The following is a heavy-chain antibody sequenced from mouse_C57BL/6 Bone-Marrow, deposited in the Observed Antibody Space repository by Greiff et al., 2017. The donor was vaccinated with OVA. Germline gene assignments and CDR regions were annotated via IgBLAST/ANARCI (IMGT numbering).Heavy chain of an antibody. V-gene: IGHV1-39*01. CDR2: INPNYGTT. J-gene: IGHJ1*03. D-gene: IGHD1-1*01. CDR1: GYSFTDYN. CDR3: ARGTFFTTVVATGYFDV. Sequence: VQLQQSGPELVKPGASVKISCKASGYSFTDYNMNWVKQSNGKSLEWIGVINPNYGTTSYNQKFKGKATLTVDQSSSTAYMQLNSLTSEDSAVYYCARGTFFTTVVATGYFDVWGTGTTVTVSS.